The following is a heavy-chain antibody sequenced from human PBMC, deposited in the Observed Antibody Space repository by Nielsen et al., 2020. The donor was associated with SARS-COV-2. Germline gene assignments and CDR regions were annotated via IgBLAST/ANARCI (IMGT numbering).Heavy chain of an antibody. CDR1: GCPPSTRNYS. Sequence: SETLSLTCTVSGCPPSTRNYSWGCIRQPPGKRLVWIGTVYYSGSVPYNPSPRRRVTISVDTYDKHFSLKLTSVTAADTAVYFCARGDIAVVPAAMFRGDDAFDIWGQGTMVRVSS. J-gene: IGHJ3*02. CDR3: ARGDIAVVPAAMFRGDDAFDI. CDR2: VYYSGSV. V-gene: IGHV4-39*02. D-gene: IGHD2-2*01.